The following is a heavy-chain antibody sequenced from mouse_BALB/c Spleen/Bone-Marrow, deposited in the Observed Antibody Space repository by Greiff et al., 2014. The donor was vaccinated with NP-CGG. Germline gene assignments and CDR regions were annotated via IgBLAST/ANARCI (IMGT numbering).Heavy chain of an antibody. D-gene: IGHD1-1*01. V-gene: IGHV14-3*02. CDR2: IDPANGNT. Sequence: EVQLQQSGAELVKPGASVKLSCTASGFNIKDTYMHWVKQRPEQGLEWIGRIDPANGNTKYDPKFQGKATITADTSSNTAYLQLSILTSEDTAVYYCATYYYGSSGFAYWGQGTLVTVSA. J-gene: IGHJ3*01. CDR1: GFNIKDTY. CDR3: ATYYYGSSGFAY.